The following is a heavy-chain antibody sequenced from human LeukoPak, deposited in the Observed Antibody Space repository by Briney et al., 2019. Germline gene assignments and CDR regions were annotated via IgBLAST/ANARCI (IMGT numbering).Heavy chain of an antibody. D-gene: IGHD3-10*01. CDR2: MNPNSGNT. J-gene: IGHJ4*02. V-gene: IGHV1-8*02. CDR1: GGTFSSYA. CDR3: AGGAEAYYYGSGSYYRGRRPFDY. Sequence: ASVKVSCKASGGTFSSYAISWVRQATGQGLEWMGWMNPNSGNTGYAQKFQGRVTMTRNTSISTAYMELSSLRSEDTAVYYCAGGAEAYYYGSGSYYRGRRPFDYWGQGTLVTVSS.